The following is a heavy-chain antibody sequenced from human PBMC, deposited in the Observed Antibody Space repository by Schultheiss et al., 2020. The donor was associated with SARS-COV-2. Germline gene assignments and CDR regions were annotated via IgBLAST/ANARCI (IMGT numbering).Heavy chain of an antibody. D-gene: IGHD1-20*01. CDR2: IKSKTDGGTT. CDR1: GFTFSNAW. V-gene: IGHV3-15*01. Sequence: GESLKISCAASGFTFSNAWMSWVRQAPGKGLEWVGRIKSKTDGGTTDYAAPVKGRFTISRDDSKNTLYLQMNSLKTEDTAVYYCTTEGFITGIEYNFDYWGQGTLVTVSS. CDR3: TTEGFITGIEYNFDY. J-gene: IGHJ4*02.